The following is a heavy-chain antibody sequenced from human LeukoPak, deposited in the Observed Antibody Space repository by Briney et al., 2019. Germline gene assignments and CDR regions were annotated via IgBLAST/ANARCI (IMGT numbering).Heavy chain of an antibody. J-gene: IGHJ5*02. CDR1: GGAFSGYY. D-gene: IGHD3-3*01. CDR2: INHSGST. V-gene: IGHV4-34*01. CDR3: AGGTYDFWSGYSTHTGYNWFDP. Sequence: SETLSLTCGVSGGAFSGYYWSWIRQPPGKGLEWIGEINHSGSTNYNPSLKSRVTISVDTSKNQFSLKLSSVTAADTAVYYCAGGTYDFWSGYSTHTGYNWFDPWGQGTLVTVSS.